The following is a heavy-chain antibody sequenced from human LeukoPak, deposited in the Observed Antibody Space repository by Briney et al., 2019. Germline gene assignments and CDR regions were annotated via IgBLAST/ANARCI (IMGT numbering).Heavy chain of an antibody. Sequence: GGSLRLSCAASGFTFSSYAMTWVRQAPGKGLEWVSSISGSGGSTYYADSVKGRFTISRDNSKNTLYLQMNSLRAEDTAVYYCAKATEYCSGGSCYDVLSHYWGQGTLVTVSS. CDR2: ISGSGGST. D-gene: IGHD2-15*01. CDR3: AKATEYCSGGSCYDVLSHY. J-gene: IGHJ4*02. V-gene: IGHV3-23*01. CDR1: GFTFSSYA.